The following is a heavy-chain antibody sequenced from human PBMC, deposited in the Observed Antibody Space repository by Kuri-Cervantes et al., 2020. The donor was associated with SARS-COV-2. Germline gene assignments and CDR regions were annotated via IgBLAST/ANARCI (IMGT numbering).Heavy chain of an antibody. CDR1: GFTFSSYW. D-gene: IGHD1-26*01. CDR2: IKQDGSEK. J-gene: IGHJ4*02. Sequence: GGSLRLSCAASGFTFSSYWMSWVRQAPGKGLEWVANIKQDGSEKYYVDSVKGRFTISRDNSKNTLYLQMNSLRAEDTAXYYCAKDLXXSYYFDYWGQGTLVTVSS. V-gene: IGHV3-7*01. CDR3: AKDLXXSYYFDY.